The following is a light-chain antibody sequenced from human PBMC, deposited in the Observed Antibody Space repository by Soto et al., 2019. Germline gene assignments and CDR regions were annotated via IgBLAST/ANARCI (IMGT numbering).Light chain of an antibody. Sequence: DIVMTQSPATLSLSPGDSATLSCRASQTVSSNLAWYQQKPGQAPRLLIYGESTRATGIPDRLSGSGSGTELNLTISRLQSEDFAVYYCQQYNNWPRTFGQGTKVDIK. CDR2: GES. CDR3: QQYNNWPRT. J-gene: IGKJ1*01. V-gene: IGKV3-15*01. CDR1: QTVSSN.